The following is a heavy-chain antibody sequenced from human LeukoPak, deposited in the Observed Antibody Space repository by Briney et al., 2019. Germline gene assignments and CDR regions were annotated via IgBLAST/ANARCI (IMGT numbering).Heavy chain of an antibody. Sequence: PSETLSLTCTVSGGSISSGSYYWSWIRQPAGKGLEWIGRIYTSGSTNYNPSLKSRVTISVDTSKNKFSLKLSSVTAADTAVYYCARTIFGVVRSDPWGQGTLVTVSS. J-gene: IGHJ5*02. V-gene: IGHV4-61*02. CDR2: IYTSGST. D-gene: IGHD3-3*01. CDR1: GGSISSGSYY. CDR3: ARTIFGVVRSDP.